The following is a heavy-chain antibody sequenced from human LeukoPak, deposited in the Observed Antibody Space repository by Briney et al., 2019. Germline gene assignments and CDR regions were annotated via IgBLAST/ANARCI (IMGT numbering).Heavy chain of an antibody. Sequence: GGSLRLSCAASGFAFSYYAMSWVRQAPGKGLEWVSTIPGSGGAWVSSITGTASRPFYADSVKGRFTISRDNSKNTLYLQMNSLRAEDTAVYYCAKVNYDDSSGFYYESEIDYWGQGTLVTVSS. CDR2: IPGSGGAWVSSITGTASRP. D-gene: IGHD3-22*01. J-gene: IGHJ4*02. CDR1: GFAFSYYA. CDR3: AKVNYDDSSGFYYESEIDY. V-gene: IGHV3-23*01.